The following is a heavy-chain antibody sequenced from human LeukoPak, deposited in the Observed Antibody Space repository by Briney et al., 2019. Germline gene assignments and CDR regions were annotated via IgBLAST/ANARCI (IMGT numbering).Heavy chain of an antibody. CDR1: GGSISSGGYH. D-gene: IGHD1-14*01. J-gene: IGHJ5*02. V-gene: IGHV4-31*03. CDR2: IYYSGST. CDR3: ARHGITGTTLWWFDP. Sequence: SQTLSLTCTVSGGSISSGGYHWSWIRQHPGKGLEWIGYIYYSGSTYYNPSLKSRVTISVDTSKNQFSLKLSSVTAADTAVYYCARHGITGTTLWWFDPWGQGTLVTVSS.